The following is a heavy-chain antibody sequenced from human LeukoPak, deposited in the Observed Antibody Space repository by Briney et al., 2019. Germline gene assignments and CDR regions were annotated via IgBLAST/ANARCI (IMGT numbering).Heavy chain of an antibody. CDR1: GGSFSGCY. D-gene: IGHD1-26*01. CDR3: SRGSDTYKSGVD. Sequence: PSETLSLTCVVYGGSFSGCYWSWIRQPPGKGLEWIGEIHPSGSTNYNPSLKSRVTISVDTSKNQFSLKLSSVTAADTAVYFCSRGSDTYKSGVDWGQGTLVTVSS. V-gene: IGHV4-34*01. J-gene: IGHJ4*02. CDR2: IHPSGST.